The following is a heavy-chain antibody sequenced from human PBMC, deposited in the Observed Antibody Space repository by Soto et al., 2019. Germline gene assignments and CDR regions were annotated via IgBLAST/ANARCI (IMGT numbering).Heavy chain of an antibody. J-gene: IGHJ4*02. V-gene: IGHV3-23*01. D-gene: IGHD3-9*01. Sequence: PGGSLRLSCAASGFTFNTYAMTWVRQTPGKGLEWVSFITTRGARTYYADPVRGRFTISTDSSRNTLYLQTNSLRPDDTAVYFCARYRSDGSASFDSWGQGTRVTVSS. CDR2: ITTRGART. CDR1: GFTFNTYA. CDR3: ARYRSDGSASFDS.